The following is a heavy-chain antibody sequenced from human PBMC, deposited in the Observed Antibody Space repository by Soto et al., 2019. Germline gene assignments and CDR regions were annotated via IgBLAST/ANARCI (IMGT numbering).Heavy chain of an antibody. CDR1: GFTFSSYG. CDR3: AKGPRPTSSSWYYFDY. CDR2: ISYDGSNK. J-gene: IGHJ4*02. D-gene: IGHD6-13*01. V-gene: IGHV3-30*18. Sequence: ESGGGVVQPGRSLRLSCAASGFTFSSYGMHWVRQAPGKGLEWVAVISYDGSNKYYADSVKGRFTISRDNSKNTLYLQMNSLRAEDTAVYYCAKGPRPTSSSWYYFDYWGQGTLVTVSS.